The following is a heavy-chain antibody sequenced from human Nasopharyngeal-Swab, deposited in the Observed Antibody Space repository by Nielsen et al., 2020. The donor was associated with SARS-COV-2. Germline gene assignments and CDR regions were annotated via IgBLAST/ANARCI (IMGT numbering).Heavy chain of an antibody. CDR3: ARHSSLLMDV. D-gene: IGHD3-22*01. Sequence: ASVKVSCKASGFTFTSYYFNWVRQAPGQGLEWMGMIDPFSGSTSYAQRFQGRVTVTRDTSTSTVYMEVRSLRSEDTAVYYCARHSSLLMDVWGKGTTVTVSS. CDR2: IDPFSGST. V-gene: IGHV1-46*01. CDR1: GFTFTSYY. J-gene: IGHJ6*03.